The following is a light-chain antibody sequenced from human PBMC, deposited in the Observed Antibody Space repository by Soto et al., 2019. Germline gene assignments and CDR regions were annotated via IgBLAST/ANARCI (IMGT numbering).Light chain of an antibody. CDR2: SVS. Sequence: DIQLTQSPSSLSASVGDRVTITCRVSQDISSYLNWYRQKPGKVPKLLLYSVSSLQSGVPSRFIGSGSGTDVTLTINSLQPEDVATYYGQRTYNALALTFGGGTKVEIK. J-gene: IGKJ4*01. CDR1: QDISSY. V-gene: IGKV1-27*01. CDR3: QRTYNALALT.